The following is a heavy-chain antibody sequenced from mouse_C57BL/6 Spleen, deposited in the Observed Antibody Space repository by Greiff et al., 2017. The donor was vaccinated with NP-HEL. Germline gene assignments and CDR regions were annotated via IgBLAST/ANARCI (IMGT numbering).Heavy chain of an antibody. CDR1: GFTFSSYA. D-gene: IGHD1-1*01. CDR2: ISNGGSYT. Sequence: DVMLVESGGGLVKPGGSLKLSCAASGFTFSSYAMSWVRQTPEKRLEWVATISNGGSYTYYPDNVKGRFTISRDNAKNNLYLQMSHLKSEDTAMYYCARDRIPYYYGSSSLFDYWGQGTTLTVSS. J-gene: IGHJ2*01. V-gene: IGHV5-4*01. CDR3: ARDRIPYYYGSSSLFDY.